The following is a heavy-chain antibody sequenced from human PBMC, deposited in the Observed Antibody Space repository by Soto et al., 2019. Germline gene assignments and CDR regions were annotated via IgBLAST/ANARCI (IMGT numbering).Heavy chain of an antibody. CDR1: GFTFSSYA. CDR3: AKDPSSGFAMENYFDY. J-gene: IGHJ4*02. CDR2: ISGSSTST. Sequence: EVQLSGSGGGLVQPGGSLRLSCAASGFTFSSYAMSWVRQAPGKGLEWVSAISGSSTSTYYADSVKGRFTISRDNSKNTLSLQMNSLRAEDTAVYYCAKDPSSGFAMENYFDYWGQGTRVTVSS. V-gene: IGHV3-23*01. D-gene: IGHD3-10*01.